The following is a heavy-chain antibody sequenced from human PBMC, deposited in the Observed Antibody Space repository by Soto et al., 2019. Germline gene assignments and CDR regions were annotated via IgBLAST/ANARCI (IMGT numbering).Heavy chain of an antibody. Sequence: GVFLRLSCTASGCSFSDYGMHWVRQAPGKGLEWVAVIWYDGNNKYYVDSVKGRFTISRDNSKNTVYLQMNSLRAEDTAVYYCARGILNWNSEKICYYYSMDVWGQGTTVTVSS. D-gene: IGHD1-20*01. CDR1: GCSFSDYG. V-gene: IGHV3-33*08. J-gene: IGHJ6*02. CDR3: ARGILNWNSEKICYYYSMDV. CDR2: IWYDGNNK.